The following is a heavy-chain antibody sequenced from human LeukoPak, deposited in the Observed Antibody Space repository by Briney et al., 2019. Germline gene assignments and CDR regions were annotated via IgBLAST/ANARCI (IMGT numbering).Heavy chain of an antibody. J-gene: IGHJ4*02. V-gene: IGHV1-2*02. CDR2: INPNSGGI. CDR3: ARFQQLPFDY. D-gene: IGHD6-13*01. Sequence: ASVKVSCKASGYTFTGYYMHWVRQAPGQGLEWMGWINPNSGGINYAQKLQGRVTMTRDTSISTAYMELSRLRSDDTAVDYCARFQQLPFDYWGQGTLVTVSS. CDR1: GYTFTGYY.